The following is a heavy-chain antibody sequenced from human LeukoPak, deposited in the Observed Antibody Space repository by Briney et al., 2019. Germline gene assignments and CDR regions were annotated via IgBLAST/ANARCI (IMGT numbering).Heavy chain of an antibody. J-gene: IGHJ4*02. Sequence: SETLSLTCTVSGGSITSGGHYWTWIRQHPGEGLEWIGYISHSGSTYYNPSLKSRVTLSLDTSKNQFSLKLSSVTAADTAVYYCARVGVMITPWGQGTLVTVSS. V-gene: IGHV4-31*03. CDR2: ISHSGST. CDR1: GGSITSGGHY. CDR3: ARVGVMITP. D-gene: IGHD3-16*01.